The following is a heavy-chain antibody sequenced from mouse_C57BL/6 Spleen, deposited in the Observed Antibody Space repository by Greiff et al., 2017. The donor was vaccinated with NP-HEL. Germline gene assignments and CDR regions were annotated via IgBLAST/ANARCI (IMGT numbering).Heavy chain of an antibody. Sequence: VQLQQPGAELVKPGASVKLSCKASGYTFTSYWMQWVKQRPGQGLEWIGEIDPSDSYTNYNQKFKGKATLTVDTSSSTAYMQLSSLTSEDSAVYYCARRVTGTSDWYFDVWGTGTTVTVSS. CDR3: ARRVTGTSDWYFDV. V-gene: IGHV1-50*01. D-gene: IGHD4-1*01. J-gene: IGHJ1*03. CDR1: GYTFTSYW. CDR2: IDPSDSYT.